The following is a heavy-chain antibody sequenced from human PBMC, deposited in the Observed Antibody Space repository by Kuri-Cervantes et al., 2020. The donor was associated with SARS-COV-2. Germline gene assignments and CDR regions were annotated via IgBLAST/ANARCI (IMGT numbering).Heavy chain of an antibody. V-gene: IGHV1-46*03. CDR2: INPSGGST. D-gene: IGHD3-3*01. Sequence: ASVKVSCKASGYTFTSYYMHWVRQAPGQGLEWMGIINPSGGSTSYAQKFQGRVTMTRDTATSTVYMELSSLSSEDTAVYYCARVLSFVETIFGVVNYGLYYWCQEGLVTVSS. CDR1: GYTFTSYY. J-gene: IGHJ4*02. CDR3: ARVLSFVETIFGVVNYGLYY.